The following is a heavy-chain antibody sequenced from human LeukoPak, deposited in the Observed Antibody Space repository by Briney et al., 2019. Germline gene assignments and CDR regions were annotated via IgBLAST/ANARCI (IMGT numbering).Heavy chain of an antibody. CDR2: INPNSGGT. CDR1: GYTFTGYY. V-gene: IGHV1-2*02. D-gene: IGHD6-6*01. CDR3: ARDPEYSSPKCYGCYYYGMDV. J-gene: IGHJ6*02. Sequence: ASVKVSCKASGYTFTGYYMHWVRQAPGQGLEWMGLINPNSGGTNYAQKFQGRVTMTRDTSISTAYMELSRLRSDDTAVYYCARDPEYSSPKCYGCYYYGMDVWGQGTTVTVSS.